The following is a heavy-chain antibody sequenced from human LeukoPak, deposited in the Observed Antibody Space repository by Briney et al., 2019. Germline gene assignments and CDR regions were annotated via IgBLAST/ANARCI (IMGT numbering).Heavy chain of an antibody. CDR3: ARDLVTVTKGFDI. Sequence: SETLSLTCAVSDDSFSSHYWTWIRQPPGKGLEWTGYISYIGSTNYNPSLKSRDTISIDTSKNQFSLKLSSVTAADTTVYYCARDLVTVTKGFDIWGQGTMVSVSS. D-gene: IGHD4-17*01. V-gene: IGHV4-59*11. CDR2: ISYIGST. CDR1: DDSFSSHY. J-gene: IGHJ3*02.